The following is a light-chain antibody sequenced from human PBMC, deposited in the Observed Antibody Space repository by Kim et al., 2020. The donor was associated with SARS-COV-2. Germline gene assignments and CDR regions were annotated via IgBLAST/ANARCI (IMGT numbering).Light chain of an antibody. CDR1: SGHSTYA. CDR3: QTWDSDIWV. J-gene: IGLJ3*02. CDR2: VNRDGSH. Sequence: QLVLTQSPSASASLGASVKLTCTLTSGHSTYAIAWHQQQPEKGPRFLMKVNRDGSHIKGDGIPDRFSGSSSGAERYLTISSLQSEDEADYYCQTWDSDIWVFGGGTQLSVL. V-gene: IGLV4-69*01.